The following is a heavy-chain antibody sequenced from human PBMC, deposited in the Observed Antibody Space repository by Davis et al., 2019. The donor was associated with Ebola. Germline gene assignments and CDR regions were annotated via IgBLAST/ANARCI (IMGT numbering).Heavy chain of an antibody. V-gene: IGHV1-8*01. Sequence: ASVKVSCKASGYTFTSYDINWVRQAAGQGPEWMGWMNPASGQIGYAQKFQGRVTMTRDYSTSTAYMELSSLRSEDTAVYYCARVAGTAIRAYYFDYWGQGTLVTVSS. CDR2: MNPASGQI. D-gene: IGHD2-21*02. CDR1: GYTFTSYD. J-gene: IGHJ4*02. CDR3: ARVAGTAIRAYYFDY.